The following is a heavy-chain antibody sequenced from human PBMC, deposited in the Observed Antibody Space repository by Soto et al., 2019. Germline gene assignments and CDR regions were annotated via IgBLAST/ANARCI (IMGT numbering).Heavy chain of an antibody. D-gene: IGHD5-18*01. J-gene: IGHJ5*02. CDR1: GFTFRSYA. Sequence: GGSLRLSCSASGFTFRSYAIHWLRQAPGKGLEYVSALSGDGRSTYYADSVKGRFTVFRDNSKNTLFLQMSSLRVEGTAVYYCVKGNWAYSYNNWFDPWGQGTLVTVS. CDR3: VKGNWAYSYNNWFDP. CDR2: LSGDGRST. V-gene: IGHV3-64D*06.